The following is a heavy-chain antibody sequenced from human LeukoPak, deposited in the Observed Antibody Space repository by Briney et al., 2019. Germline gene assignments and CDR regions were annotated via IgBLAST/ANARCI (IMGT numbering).Heavy chain of an antibody. CDR3: ARDLRSGWYDAFDI. CDR2: IYYSGST. V-gene: IGHV4-59*01. J-gene: IGHJ3*02. Sequence: SETLSLTCTVSGGSISSYYWSWIRQPPGKGLEWIGYIYYSGSTNYNPSLKSRVTISVDTSKNQFSLKLSSVTAADTAVYYCARDLRSGWYDAFDIWGQGTMVTVSS. D-gene: IGHD6-19*01. CDR1: GGSISSYY.